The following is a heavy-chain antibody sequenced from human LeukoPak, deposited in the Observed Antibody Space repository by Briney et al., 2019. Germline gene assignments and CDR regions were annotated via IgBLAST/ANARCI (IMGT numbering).Heavy chain of an antibody. V-gene: IGHV3-53*01. CDR3: AKSGYGDYVNFDY. CDR1: GFTVSSNY. CDR2: IYSGGST. Sequence: GGSLRLSCAASGFTVSSNYMSWVRQAPGKGLEWVSVIYSGGSTYYADSVKGRFTISRDNSKNTLYLQMNSLRAEDTAVYYCAKSGYGDYVNFDYWGQGTLVTVSS. J-gene: IGHJ4*02. D-gene: IGHD4-17*01.